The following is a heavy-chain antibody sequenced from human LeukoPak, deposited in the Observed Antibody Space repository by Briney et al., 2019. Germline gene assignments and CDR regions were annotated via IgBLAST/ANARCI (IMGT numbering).Heavy chain of an antibody. CDR3: ARDPGIAVAGTYGGYYYYYYMDV. CDR2: INPNSGGT. J-gene: IGHJ6*03. CDR1: GYTFTGYY. Sequence: ASVKVSCKXSGYTFTGYYMHWVRQAPGQGLEWMGRINPNSGGTNYPQKFQGRVTMTRDTSISTAYMELSRLRSDDTAVYYCARDPGIAVAGTYGGYYYYYYMDVWGKGTTVTVSS. D-gene: IGHD6-19*01. V-gene: IGHV1-2*06.